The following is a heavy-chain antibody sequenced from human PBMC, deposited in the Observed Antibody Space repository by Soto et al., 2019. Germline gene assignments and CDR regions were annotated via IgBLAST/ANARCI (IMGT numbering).Heavy chain of an antibody. CDR1: GISLSTSGVG. J-gene: IGHJ5*02. Sequence: QITLKESGPTLVKPTQTLTLTWTFSGISLSTSGVGVGWIRQPPGKALVCLALIYWDDDKRYSPSLKSRLTITKDTSKNQVVLTMTNMDPVDTATYYCAHMNLGNGSGSYWPFDPWGQGTLVTVSS. CDR2: IYWDDDK. D-gene: IGHD3-10*01. CDR3: AHMNLGNGSGSYWPFDP. V-gene: IGHV2-5*02.